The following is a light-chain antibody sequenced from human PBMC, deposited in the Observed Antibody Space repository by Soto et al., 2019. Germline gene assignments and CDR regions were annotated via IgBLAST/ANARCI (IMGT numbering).Light chain of an antibody. Sequence: QSALTQPASVSGSPGQSITISCTGTSSDFGSHNLVSWYQHEPGKAPKFLIYEVSKRPSGISTRFSGSKSGNTASLTISGLQDDDEADYYCCSYAGSVLFGGGTKLTVL. CDR2: EVS. CDR1: SSDFGSHNL. J-gene: IGLJ2*01. V-gene: IGLV2-23*02. CDR3: CSYAGSVL.